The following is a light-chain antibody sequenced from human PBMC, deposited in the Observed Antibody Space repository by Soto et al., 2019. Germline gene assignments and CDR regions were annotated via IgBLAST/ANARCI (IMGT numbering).Light chain of an antibody. Sequence: DIQMTQSPPTLSASVGERVTITCRASQTISTWMAWYQQKPGKAPKLLVYDASTLKSGVASRFSGSGSGTEFTPIISGLQPADSATYYCQQYTNTKTPWMFGQGTKVDIK. J-gene: IGKJ1*01. CDR2: DAS. CDR3: QQYTNTKTPWM. CDR1: QTISTW. V-gene: IGKV1-5*01.